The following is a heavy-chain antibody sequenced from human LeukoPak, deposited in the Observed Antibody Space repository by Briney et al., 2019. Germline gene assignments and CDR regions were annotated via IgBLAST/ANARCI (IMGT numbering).Heavy chain of an antibody. CDR1: GGSLSSSRYY. CDR2: TYYSGST. Sequence: SETLSLTCTVSGGSLSSSRYYWGWIRQPPGRGLEWIGNTYYSGSTYYNPSLKSRVAISLNTSKNQFSLKLTSVTAADTAVYYCARDGYVLLWFGELLLTSPGWFDPWGQGTLVTVSS. V-gene: IGHV4-39*07. D-gene: IGHD3-10*01. J-gene: IGHJ5*02. CDR3: ARDGYVLLWFGELLLTSPGWFDP.